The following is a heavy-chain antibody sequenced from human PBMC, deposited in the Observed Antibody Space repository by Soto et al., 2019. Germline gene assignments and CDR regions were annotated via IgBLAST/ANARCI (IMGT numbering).Heavy chain of an antibody. CDR1: GFTFDDYT. CDR2: ISWDGGST. CDR3: AKAILRSTTVAHYYYYGMDV. Sequence: PGGSLRLSCAASGFTFDDYTMHWVRQAPGKGLEWVSLISWDGGSTYYADFVKGRFTISRDNSKNSLYLQMNSLRTEDTALYYCAKAILRSTTVAHYYYYGMDVWGQGTTVTVSS. D-gene: IGHD4-17*01. V-gene: IGHV3-43*01. J-gene: IGHJ6*02.